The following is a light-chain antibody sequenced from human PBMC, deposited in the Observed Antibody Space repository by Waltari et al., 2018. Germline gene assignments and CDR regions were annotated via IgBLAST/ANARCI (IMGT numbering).Light chain of an antibody. CDR3: CSYTGSTTPRM. CDR1: NSDVGNYNF. CDR2: EGS. J-gene: IGLJ3*02. V-gene: IGLV2-23*01. Sequence: QSALTQPASVSGSPGQSIPISCTGTNSDVGNYNFVSWYQQHPGKAPKLMIYEGSKRPSGVSNRFSGSKSGNTASLTISGLRAEDEADYYCCSYTGSTTPRMFGGGTKLTVV.